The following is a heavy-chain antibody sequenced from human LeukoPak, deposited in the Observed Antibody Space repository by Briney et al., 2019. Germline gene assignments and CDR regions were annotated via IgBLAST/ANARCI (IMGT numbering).Heavy chain of an antibody. D-gene: IGHD3-22*01. CDR3: ARLLAGSGYARDAFDI. Sequence: GGSLRLSCEASGFSFSYYAMHWVRQAPGKGLEWVAVMSFDGRTQYYVDSVKGRFTISRDNSKNTLYLQMNSLRAEDTAVYYCARLLAGSGYARDAFDIWGQGTMVTVSS. J-gene: IGHJ3*02. V-gene: IGHV3-30*03. CDR1: GFSFSYYA. CDR2: MSFDGRTQ.